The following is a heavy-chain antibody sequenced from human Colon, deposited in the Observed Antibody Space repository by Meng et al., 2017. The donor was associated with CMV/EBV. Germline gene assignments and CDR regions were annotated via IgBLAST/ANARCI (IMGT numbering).Heavy chain of an antibody. Sequence: GGSLRLSCAASGFTFSSYVMHWVRQAPGKGLVWVSRISHDGTVTTYADSVKGRFTISRDNAQNTLYLQMNSLRAEDTAVYYCTRDVNWEFFDYWGQGTQVTVSS. J-gene: IGHJ4*02. D-gene: IGHD7-27*01. CDR2: ISHDGTVT. CDR1: GFTFSSYV. V-gene: IGHV3-74*01. CDR3: TRDVNWEFFDY.